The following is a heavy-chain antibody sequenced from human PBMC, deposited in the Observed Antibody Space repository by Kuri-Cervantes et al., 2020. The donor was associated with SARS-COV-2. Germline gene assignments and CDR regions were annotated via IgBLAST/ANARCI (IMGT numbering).Heavy chain of an antibody. Sequence: GGSLRLSCKGSGYSFTSYWIGWVRQMPGKGLEWMGIIYPGDSDTRYSPSFQGQVTISADKSVSTAYLQWSSLKASDTAMYYCARQSIRVVPAPGWYFDLWGRGTLVTVSS. CDR3: ARQSIRVVPAPGWYFDL. J-gene: IGHJ2*01. CDR1: GYSFTSYW. CDR2: IYPGDSDT. V-gene: IGHV5-51*01. D-gene: IGHD2-2*01.